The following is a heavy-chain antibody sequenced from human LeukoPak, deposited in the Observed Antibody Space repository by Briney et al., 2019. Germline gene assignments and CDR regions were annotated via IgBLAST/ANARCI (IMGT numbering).Heavy chain of an antibody. CDR1: GFTFSSYA. J-gene: IGHJ6*01. Sequence: GGSLRLSCAASGFTFSSYAMSWVRQAPGKGLEWVSAISGSGGSTYYADSVKGRFTISRDNSKNTLHLKMNSLRAEDTAVYYCAKTAHCSSTSCLSLRNYYHGMDVWGHGTTVTASS. CDR3: AKTAHCSSTSCLSLRNYYHGMDV. V-gene: IGHV3-23*01. D-gene: IGHD2-2*01. CDR2: ISGSGGST.